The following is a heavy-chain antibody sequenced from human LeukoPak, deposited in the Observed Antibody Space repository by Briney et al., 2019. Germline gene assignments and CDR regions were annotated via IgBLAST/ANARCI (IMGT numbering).Heavy chain of an antibody. CDR3: ASRTTAKYYFDY. D-gene: IGHD1-7*01. Sequence: SETLSLTCAVYGGSFSGYYWSWIRQPPGKGLEWIGEINHSGSTNYNPSLKSRVTISVDTSKNQFSLKLSSVTAADTAVYYCASRTTAKYYFDYWGQGTLVTVSS. J-gene: IGHJ4*02. CDR2: INHSGST. CDR1: GGSFSGYY. V-gene: IGHV4-34*01.